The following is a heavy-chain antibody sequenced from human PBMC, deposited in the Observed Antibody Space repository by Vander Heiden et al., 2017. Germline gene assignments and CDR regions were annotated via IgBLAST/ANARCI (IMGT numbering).Heavy chain of an antibody. CDR1: GGSISSSNW. V-gene: IGHV4-4*02. CDR3: AYAGGIAAAGTDYYGMDV. J-gene: IGHJ6*02. D-gene: IGHD6-13*01. CDR2: IYHSGST. Sequence: QVQLQESGPGLVKPSGTLHLTCAVSGGSISSSNWWSWVRQPPGKGLEWIGEIYHSGSTNYNPSLKSRVTISVDKSKNQFSLKLSSVTAADTAVYYCAYAGGIAAAGTDYYGMDVWGQGTTVTVSS.